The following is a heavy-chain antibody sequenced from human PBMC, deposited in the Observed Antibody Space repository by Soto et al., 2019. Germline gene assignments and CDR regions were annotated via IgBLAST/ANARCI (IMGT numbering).Heavy chain of an antibody. CDR3: ARGDAGYYGMDV. V-gene: IGHV4-30-2*01. CDR2: SFHSGTT. CDR1: GGSISSGGYF. Sequence: PSETLSLTCAVSGGSISSGGYFWNWVRQPPGKGLEWIGYSFHSGTTSYNPPLKSRVIISVDRSKNQFSLKLSSVTTADTAVYYCARGDAGYYGMDVWGQRTTVTVSS. J-gene: IGHJ6*02.